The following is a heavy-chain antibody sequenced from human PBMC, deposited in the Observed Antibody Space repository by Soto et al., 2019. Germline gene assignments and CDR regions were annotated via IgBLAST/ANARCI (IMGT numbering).Heavy chain of an antibody. J-gene: IGHJ6*03. CDR3: ARGGHVVVVAATPGYYYMDV. D-gene: IGHD2-15*01. CDR2: ISSSSSYI. CDR1: GFTFSSYS. V-gene: IGHV3-21*01. Sequence: GGSLRLSCAASGFTFSSYSMNWVRQAPGKGLEWVSSISSSSSYIYYADSVKGRFTISRDNAKNSLYLQMNSLRAEDTAVYYCARGGHVVVVAATPGYYYMDVWGKGTTVTVSS.